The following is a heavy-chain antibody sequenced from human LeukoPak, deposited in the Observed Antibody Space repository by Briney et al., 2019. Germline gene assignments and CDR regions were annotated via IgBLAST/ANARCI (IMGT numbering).Heavy chain of an antibody. CDR2: IKQDGSEK. CDR3: ARDRYEWLPTRGFDY. D-gene: IGHD6-19*01. Sequence: PGGSLRLSCAASGFTFSSYWMSWVRQAPGKGLEWVANIKQDGSEKYYVDSVKGRFTISRDNAKNSLYLQMNSLRAEDTAVYYCARDRYEWLPTRGFDYWGQGTLVTVSS. CDR1: GFTFSSYW. J-gene: IGHJ4*02. V-gene: IGHV3-7*01.